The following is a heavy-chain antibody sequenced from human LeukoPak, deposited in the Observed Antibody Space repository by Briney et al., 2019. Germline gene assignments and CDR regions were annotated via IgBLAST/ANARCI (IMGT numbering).Heavy chain of an antibody. CDR3: ARGGGIAASGTPH. D-gene: IGHD6-13*01. Sequence: AGGSLRLSCAASGFTFSSYSMNWVRQAPGKGLEWVSYISSSGSNIHYADSVKGRFTISRDNVKNSLYLQMNGLRAEDTAVYYCARGGGIAASGTPHWGQGTLVTVSS. CDR1: GFTFSSYS. CDR2: ISSSGSNI. V-gene: IGHV3-48*01. J-gene: IGHJ4*02.